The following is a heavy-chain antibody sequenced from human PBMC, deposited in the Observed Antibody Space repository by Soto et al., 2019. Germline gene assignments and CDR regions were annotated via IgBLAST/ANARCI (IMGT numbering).Heavy chain of an antibody. D-gene: IGHD1-26*01. CDR3: ARARPVGY. V-gene: IGHV3-21*01. Sequence: PGGSLRLSCAASGFTFSSYSMNWVRQAPGKGLEWVSSISSGSSYIYYADSVKGRFTISRDNAKNSLYLQMNSLRAEDTAVYYCARARPVGYWGQGTLVTVSS. CDR2: ISSGSSYI. CDR1: GFTFSSYS. J-gene: IGHJ4*02.